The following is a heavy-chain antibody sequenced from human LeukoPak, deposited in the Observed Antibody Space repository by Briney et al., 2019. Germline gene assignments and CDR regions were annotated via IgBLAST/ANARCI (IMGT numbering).Heavy chain of an antibody. Sequence: GGSLRLSCAASGFTFSSYAMSWVRQAPGKGLEWVSAISGSGDSTYYADSVKGRFTISRDNSKNTLCLQMSSLRAEDTAVYYCANDRGDYDYWGQGTLVTVSS. D-gene: IGHD4-17*01. CDR2: ISGSGDST. CDR1: GFTFSSYA. CDR3: ANDRGDYDY. J-gene: IGHJ4*02. V-gene: IGHV3-23*01.